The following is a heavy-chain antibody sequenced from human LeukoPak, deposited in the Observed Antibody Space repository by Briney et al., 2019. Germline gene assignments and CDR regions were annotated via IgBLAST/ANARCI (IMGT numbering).Heavy chain of an antibody. CDR2: ISSDGSGT. CDR3: TRDLGGATWGEWNY. D-gene: IGHD1-26*01. J-gene: IGHJ4*02. CDR1: GFTFDDYA. Sequence: GRSLRLSCAASGFTFDDYAMHWVRHAPGKGLVWVSRISSDGSGTNYADSVKGRFTISRDSAKNILYLQMNSLRVEDTAVYYCTRDLGGATWGEWNYWGQGTLVTVSS. V-gene: IGHV3-74*01.